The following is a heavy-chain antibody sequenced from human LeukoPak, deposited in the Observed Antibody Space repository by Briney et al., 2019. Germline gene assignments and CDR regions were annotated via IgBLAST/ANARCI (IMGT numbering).Heavy chain of an antibody. D-gene: IGHD5-18*01. CDR1: GFTFISYW. Sequence: PGGSLRLSCAVSGFTFISYWMHWVRQAPGKGLVWVSRINGYGSSTDFADSVKGRFTISRDNAENTLYLQMNSLRAEDTAVYYCARDAPGNTALDYWGQGTLVTVSS. CDR2: INGYGSST. CDR3: ARDAPGNTALDY. V-gene: IGHV3-74*01. J-gene: IGHJ4*02.